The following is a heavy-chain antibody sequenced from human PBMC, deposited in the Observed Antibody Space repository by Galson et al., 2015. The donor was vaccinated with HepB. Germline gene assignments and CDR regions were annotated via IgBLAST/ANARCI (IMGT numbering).Heavy chain of an antibody. Sequence: SLRLSCAASGFTASNIFMSWVRQAPGKGLEWVPVISTGGNTYYPDSVVGRFTISRDNSKNTLYLQMNSLRSEDAAVYYCARSHMGYSFDYWGQGTLVTVSS. J-gene: IGHJ4*02. CDR2: ISTGGNT. CDR3: ARSHMGYSFDY. CDR1: GFTASNIF. D-gene: IGHD5-24*01. V-gene: IGHV3-66*02.